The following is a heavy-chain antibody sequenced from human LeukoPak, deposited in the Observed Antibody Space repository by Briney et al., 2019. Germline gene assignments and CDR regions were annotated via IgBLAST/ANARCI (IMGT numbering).Heavy chain of an antibody. V-gene: IGHV4-34*01. Sequence: AETLSLTCAVYGVSFSGYYWSWIRQPPGKGLEWIGEISHSGSTNYYPAFKNRVTITVDESKNPFSLMLISGTTADAAVYYCGRQRTDLVRIAAAGTSYYYSCYKDGWHKATTATAS. CDR3: GRQRTDLVRIAAAGTSYYYSCYKDG. CDR1: GVSFSGYY. D-gene: IGHD6-13*01. J-gene: IGHJ6*03. CDR2: ISHSGST.